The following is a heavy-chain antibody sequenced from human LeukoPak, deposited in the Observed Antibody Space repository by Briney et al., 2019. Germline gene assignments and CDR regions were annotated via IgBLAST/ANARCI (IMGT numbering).Heavy chain of an antibody. CDR2: ISYDGTNK. CDR3: AREARDAVAAFYFDY. J-gene: IGHJ4*02. CDR1: GFTFSSYG. D-gene: IGHD6-19*01. V-gene: IGHV3-30*03. Sequence: GGSLRLSCAASGFTFSSYGMHWVRQAPGKGLEWVAVISYDGTNKYYADSVKGRFTISRDNSKNTLYLQMNSLRAEDTAVYYCAREARDAVAAFYFDYWGQGTLVTVSS.